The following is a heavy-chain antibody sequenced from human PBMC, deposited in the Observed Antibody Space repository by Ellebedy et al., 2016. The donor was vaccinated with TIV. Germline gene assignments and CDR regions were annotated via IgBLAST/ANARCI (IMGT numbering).Heavy chain of an antibody. CDR3: ARTGIWGNAFDI. D-gene: IGHD7-27*01. J-gene: IGHJ3*02. CDR2: INTNSGNP. V-gene: IGHV7-4-1*01. Sequence: AASVKVSCKASGYTFASSGVNWVRQAPGQGLEWMGWINTNSGNPTYAQAFTGRIVFSLDPSVSTAYLQIRRLRAEDSAVYYCARTGIWGNAFDIWGQGTMVTVSS. CDR1: GYTFASSG.